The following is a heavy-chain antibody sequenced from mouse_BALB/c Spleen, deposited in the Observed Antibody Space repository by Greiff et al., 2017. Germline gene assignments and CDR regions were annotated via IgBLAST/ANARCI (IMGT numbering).Heavy chain of an antibody. V-gene: IGHV1-63*02. Sequence: VQLHQSGAELVRPGTSVKISCKASGYTFTNYWLGWVKQRPGHGLEWIGDIYPGGGYTNYNEKFKGKATLTADTSSSTAYMQLSSLTSEDSAVYFCAMTARAMDYWGQGTSVTVSS. CDR2: IYPGGGYT. J-gene: IGHJ4*01. D-gene: IGHD3-2*01. CDR1: GYTFTNYW. CDR3: AMTARAMDY.